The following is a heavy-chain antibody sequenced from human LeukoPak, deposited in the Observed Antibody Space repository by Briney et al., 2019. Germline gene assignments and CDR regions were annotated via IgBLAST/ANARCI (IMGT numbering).Heavy chain of an antibody. CDR3: ARDPDPSSHDDFQH. Sequence: PGGSLRLSCVDSGFTISDHYMSWIRQAPGKGLEWVSYISSSGTRIYYADSVKGRFTISRDKAKNSLYLQMNSLRAEDTAVYYCARDPDPSSHDDFQHWGQGTLVTVSS. CDR1: GFTISDHY. J-gene: IGHJ1*01. V-gene: IGHV3-11*04. CDR2: ISSSGTRI. D-gene: IGHD6-6*01.